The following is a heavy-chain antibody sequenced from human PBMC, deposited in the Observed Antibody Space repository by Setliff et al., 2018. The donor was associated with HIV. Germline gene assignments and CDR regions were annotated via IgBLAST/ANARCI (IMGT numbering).Heavy chain of an antibody. CDR3: ARDPGGLYCRSTTCQGGCFDP. CDR1: GGSISSHY. J-gene: IGHJ5*02. D-gene: IGHD2-2*01. V-gene: IGHV4-59*11. CDR2: LYYSGST. Sequence: SETLSLTCTVSGGSISSHYWSWIRQPPGKGLEWIGSLYYSGSTDFSPSLKSRVSISVDTSKNQLSLKLNSLTAADTAVYYCARDPGGLYCRSTTCQGGCFDPWGQGTLVTVSS.